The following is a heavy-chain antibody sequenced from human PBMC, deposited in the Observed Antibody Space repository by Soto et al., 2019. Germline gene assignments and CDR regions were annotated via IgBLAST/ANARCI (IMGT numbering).Heavy chain of an antibody. J-gene: IGHJ5*02. CDR3: AAQEVGGSYVYTFDP. CDR2: IYYSGST. CDR1: GGSISSSSYY. V-gene: IGHV4-39*02. D-gene: IGHD1-26*01. Sequence: QLQLQESGPGLVKPSETLSLTCTVPGGSISSSSYYWGWIRQPPGKGLEWIGSIYYSGSTYYNQSPNSAVTIPVDTSKNHFSLKLSSVTAADTAVYHCAAQEVGGSYVYTFDPWGQGTLVTVSS.